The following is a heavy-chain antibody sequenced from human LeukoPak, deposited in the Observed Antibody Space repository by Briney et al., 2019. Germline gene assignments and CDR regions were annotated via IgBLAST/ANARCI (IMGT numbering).Heavy chain of an antibody. J-gene: IGHJ5*02. D-gene: IGHD3-22*01. CDR1: RYTFTSYG. CDR2: ISAYNGNT. Sequence: GASVKVSCKASRYTFTSYGISWVRQAPGQGLEWMGWISAYNGNTNYAQKLQGRVTMTTDTSTSTAYMELSSLRSEDTAVYYCARGVRYYYDSSGLGWFDPWGQGTLVTVSS. V-gene: IGHV1-18*01. CDR3: ARGVRYYYDSSGLGWFDP.